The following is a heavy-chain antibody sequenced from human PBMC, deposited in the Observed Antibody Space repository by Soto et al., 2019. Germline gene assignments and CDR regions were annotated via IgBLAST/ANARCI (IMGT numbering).Heavy chain of an antibody. CDR3: SRHGFGSLHGLVDV. Sequence: QVKLQESGPGLVKPSETLSLTCPVSGGSITNYYCSWFRHPPGKGLDWIGYIPYSGYSAYNPSLKSGVTMSMDTSKTQFSLMLESVTATDTAVYYCSRHGFGSLHGLVDVWGQGTTVIVSS. J-gene: IGHJ6*02. D-gene: IGHD3-10*01. CDR1: GGSITNYY. CDR2: IPYSGYS. V-gene: IGHV4-59*08.